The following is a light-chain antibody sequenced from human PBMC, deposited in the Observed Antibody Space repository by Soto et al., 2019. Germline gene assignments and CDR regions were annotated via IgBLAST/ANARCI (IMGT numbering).Light chain of an antibody. Sequence: EIVMTQSPATLSVSPGDRATLSCRASQSVGTVLAWYHQKPGQAPRLLIYGASTRATGVPARFSGSGSGTEFTLTISSLQSEDFATYYCQQSYSIPLTFGGGTKVEIK. CDR1: QSVGTV. CDR3: QQSYSIPLT. CDR2: GAS. J-gene: IGKJ4*01. V-gene: IGKV3-15*01.